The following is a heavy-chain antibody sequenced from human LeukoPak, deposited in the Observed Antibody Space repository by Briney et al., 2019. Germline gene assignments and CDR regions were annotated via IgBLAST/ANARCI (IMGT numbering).Heavy chain of an antibody. D-gene: IGHD3-3*01. V-gene: IGHV1-18*01. CDR2: ISAYNGNT. J-gene: IGHJ3*02. Sequence: GASVKVSCKASGYTFTSYGISWVRQAPGQGLEWMGWISAYNGNTNYAQKLQGRVTMTTDTSTSTAYMELRSLRSDDTAVYYCAIVPRSIFGVVAGAFDIWGQGTMVTVSS. CDR1: GYTFTSYG. CDR3: AIVPRSIFGVVAGAFDI.